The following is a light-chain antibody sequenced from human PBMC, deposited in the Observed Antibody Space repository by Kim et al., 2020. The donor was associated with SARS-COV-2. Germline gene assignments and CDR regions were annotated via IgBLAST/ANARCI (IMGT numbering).Light chain of an antibody. J-gene: IGLJ3*02. V-gene: IGLV3-21*03. Sequence: APGKTARITGGGNNSGSKSVLWYQLKPGQAPVLVVYYDSDRPSGIPERFSGSNSGNTATLTISRVEAGDEADYYCQVWDSSSDHRVFGGGTKLTVL. CDR3: QVWDSSSDHRV. CDR2: YDS. CDR1: NSGSKS.